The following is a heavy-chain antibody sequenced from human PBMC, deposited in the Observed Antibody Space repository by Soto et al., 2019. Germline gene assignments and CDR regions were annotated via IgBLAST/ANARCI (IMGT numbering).Heavy chain of an antibody. D-gene: IGHD1-26*01. CDR1: GFTFFRSW. CDR3: ASSLGPNWFDP. CDR2: IDSDGTTT. J-gene: IGHJ5*02. V-gene: IGHV3-74*01. Sequence: EVQLVESGGGLVQPGGSLRLSCAASGFTFFRSWMHWVRQAPGKGLVWVSSIDSDGTTTTYADSVKGRFTISRDNDKNTRYLQMNSLRAEDTAVYYCASSLGPNWFDPWGQGTLVPVSS.